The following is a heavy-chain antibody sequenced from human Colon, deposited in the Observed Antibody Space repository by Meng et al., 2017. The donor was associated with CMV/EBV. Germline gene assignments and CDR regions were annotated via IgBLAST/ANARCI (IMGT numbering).Heavy chain of an antibody. CDR2: IFYSGST. Sequence: SETLSLTCTVSGGSISSYYWSWIRQAPGKGLEWIGSIFYSGSTNYNPSLKSRVTISLDTSKNQFSLKLNSVTAADTAVYYCARGPTRNYFDYWGQGTLVTVSS. J-gene: IGHJ4*02. CDR3: ARGPTRNYFDY. CDR1: GGSISSYY. V-gene: IGHV4-59*01. D-gene: IGHD1-14*01.